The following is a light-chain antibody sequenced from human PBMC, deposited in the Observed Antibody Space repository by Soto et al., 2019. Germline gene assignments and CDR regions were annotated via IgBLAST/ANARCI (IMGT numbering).Light chain of an antibody. CDR2: DAS. Sequence: DIQMTQSPSSLSASVGDRVTITCQASQDIANYLNWYQQKAGRAPKFLIYDASNLETGVPSRFSGSGSGTDFTLTISSLQPEGIATYYCQQYDNLPLTFGGGTKVEIK. V-gene: IGKV1-33*01. J-gene: IGKJ4*01. CDR3: QQYDNLPLT. CDR1: QDIANY.